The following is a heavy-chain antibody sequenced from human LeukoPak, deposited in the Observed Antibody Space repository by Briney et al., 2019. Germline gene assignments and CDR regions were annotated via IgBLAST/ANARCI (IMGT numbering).Heavy chain of an antibody. Sequence: GASVKVSCKASGYTFTSYGISWVRQAPGQGLEWMGWISAYNGNTNYAQKLQGRVTMTTDKSTSTAYMELRSLRADDTAVYYCASTPYYDSSGYNYWGQGTLVTVSS. D-gene: IGHD3-22*01. V-gene: IGHV1-18*01. CDR1: GYTFTSYG. CDR2: ISAYNGNT. CDR3: ASTPYYDSSGYNY. J-gene: IGHJ4*02.